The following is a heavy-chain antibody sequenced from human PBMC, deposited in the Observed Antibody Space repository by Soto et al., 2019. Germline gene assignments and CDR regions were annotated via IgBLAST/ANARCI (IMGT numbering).Heavy chain of an antibody. Sequence: QGQLVQSGAEVRKPGSSVKVSCKASGGTFSRHAISWMRQAPGQGLEWMGGIIPIFGTANHAQKFQGRVTIIADESTSTVYMELSSLRSEDTAMYYRARGWGYDSNDYYYAYWGQGTLVIVSS. CDR1: GGTFSRHA. V-gene: IGHV1-69*01. J-gene: IGHJ4*02. D-gene: IGHD3-22*01. CDR2: IIPIFGTA. CDR3: ARGWGYDSNDYYYAY.